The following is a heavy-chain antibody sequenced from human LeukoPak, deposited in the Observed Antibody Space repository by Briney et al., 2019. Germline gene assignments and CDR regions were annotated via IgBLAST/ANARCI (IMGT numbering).Heavy chain of an antibody. Sequence: SETLSLTCTVSGGSISSYYWSWIRQPPGKGLEWIGYIYYSGSTNYNPSLKSRVTISVDTSKNQFSPKLSSVTPEDTAVYYCARVSWNDWPVPINWGQGTLVTVSS. J-gene: IGHJ1*01. V-gene: IGHV4-59*12. CDR1: GGSISSYY. CDR2: IYYSGST. D-gene: IGHD1-1*01. CDR3: ARVSWNDWPVPIN.